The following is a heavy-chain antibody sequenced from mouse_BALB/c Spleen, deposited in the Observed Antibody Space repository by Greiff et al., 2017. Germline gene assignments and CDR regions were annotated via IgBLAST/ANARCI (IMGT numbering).Heavy chain of an antibody. J-gene: IGHJ3*01. Sequence: EVKLVESGGDLVKPGGSLKLSCAASGFTFSSYGMSWVRQTPDKRLEWVATISSGGSYTYYPDSVKGRFTISRDNAKNTLYLQMSSLKSEDTAMYYCARLRSTVVGKGWFAYWGQGTLVTVSA. CDR2: ISSGGSYT. CDR1: GFTFSSYG. V-gene: IGHV5-6*01. D-gene: IGHD1-1*01. CDR3: ARLRSTVVGKGWFAY.